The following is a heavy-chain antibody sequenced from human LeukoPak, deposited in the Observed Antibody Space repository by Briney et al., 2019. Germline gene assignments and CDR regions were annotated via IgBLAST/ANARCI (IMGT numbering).Heavy chain of an antibody. CDR1: GYSISSGYY. CDR3: ARLRGSSGRPGHLGGTFDY. J-gene: IGHJ4*02. D-gene: IGHD6-6*01. Sequence: SETLSLTCTVSGYSISSGYYWGWIRQPPGKGLEWIGSIYHSGSTYYNPSLKSRVTISVDTSKNQFSLKLSSVTAADTAVYYCARLRGSSGRPGHLGGTFDYWGQGTLVTVSS. CDR2: IYHSGST. V-gene: IGHV4-38-2*02.